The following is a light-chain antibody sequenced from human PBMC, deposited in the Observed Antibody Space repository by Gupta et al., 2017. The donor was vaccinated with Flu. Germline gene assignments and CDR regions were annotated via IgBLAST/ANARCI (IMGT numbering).Light chain of an antibody. V-gene: IGLV2-14*01. CDR1: SDVGAYNY. CDR2: EVN. CDR3: SSYTNTNTRVV. J-gene: IGLJ2*01. Sequence: SDVGAYNYVSWYQQHPGKAPPLKIFEVNNRPSVVSNRFSVSKSGNTASLTISGLQAEDEGDYYCSSYTNTNTRVVFGGGTKVTVL.